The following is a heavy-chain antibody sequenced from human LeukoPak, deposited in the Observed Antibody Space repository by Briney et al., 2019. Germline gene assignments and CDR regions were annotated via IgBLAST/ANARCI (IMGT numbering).Heavy chain of an antibody. D-gene: IGHD1-26*01. CDR1: GGSISSSSYY. CDR3: ARVNSGSYLFDY. Sequence: SETLSLTCTVSGGSISSSSYYWGWIRQPPGKGLEWIGSIYYSGSTYYNPSLKSRVTISVDTSKNQFSLKLNSVTAADTAVYYCARVNSGSYLFDYWGQGILVTVSS. J-gene: IGHJ4*02. V-gene: IGHV4-39*07. CDR2: IYYSGST.